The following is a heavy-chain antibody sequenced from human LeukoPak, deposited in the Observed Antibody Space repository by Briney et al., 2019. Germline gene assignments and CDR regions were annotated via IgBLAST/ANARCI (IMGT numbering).Heavy chain of an antibody. CDR2: IYYSGST. CDR1: GGSISSGGYY. Sequence: PSQTLSLTCTVSGGSISSGGYYWSWIRQHPGKGLEWIGYIYYSGSTYYNPSLKSRVTISVDTSKNQFSLKLSSVTAADTAVYYCARDGDIAAAGTLDYWGQGTLVTVSS. V-gene: IGHV4-31*03. CDR3: ARDGDIAAAGTLDY. D-gene: IGHD6-13*01. J-gene: IGHJ4*02.